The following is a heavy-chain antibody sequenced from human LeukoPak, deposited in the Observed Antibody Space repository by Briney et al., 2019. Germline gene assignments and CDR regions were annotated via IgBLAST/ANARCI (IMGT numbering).Heavy chain of an antibody. CDR1: GFTVSSNY. V-gene: IGHV3-53*01. Sequence: PGGSLRLSCAASGFTVSSNYMSWVRQAPGKGLEWVSVIYSGGSTYYADYVKGRFTVSRDNSKNMLYLQMNSLRAEDTAAYYCAGDTNGYYYVDYWGQGNLVTVSS. CDR3: AGDTNGYYYVDY. D-gene: IGHD2-8*01. J-gene: IGHJ4*02. CDR2: IYSGGST.